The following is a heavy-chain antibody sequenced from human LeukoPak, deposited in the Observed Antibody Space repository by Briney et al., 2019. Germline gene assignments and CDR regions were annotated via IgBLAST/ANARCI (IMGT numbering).Heavy chain of an antibody. CDR2: IIPILGIA. D-gene: IGHD3-22*01. CDR1: GGTFSSYA. V-gene: IGHV1-69*04. J-gene: IGHJ4*02. CDR3: ARFRHDSSGSIDY. Sequence: SVKVSCKASGGTFSSYAISWVRQAPGQGLEWMGRIIPILGIANYAQKFQGRVTITADKSTSTAYMELSSLRSEDTAVYYCARFRHDSSGSIDYWGQGTLVSVSS.